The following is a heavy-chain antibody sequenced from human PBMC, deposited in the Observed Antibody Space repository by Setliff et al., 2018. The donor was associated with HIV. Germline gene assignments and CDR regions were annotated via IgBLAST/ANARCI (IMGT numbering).Heavy chain of an antibody. CDR3: ARWGSGSYERVFDY. V-gene: IGHV3-7*01. D-gene: IGHD1-26*01. Sequence: PGGSLRLSCAASGFRFRSYWMSWVRQAPGKGLESMANVKQDGTETLYVDSVKGRFTISRDNANNLVYLQMNSLRVEDTAIYFCARWGSGSYERVFDYWGQGMLVTVSS. CDR1: GFRFRSYW. J-gene: IGHJ4*02. CDR2: VKQDGTET.